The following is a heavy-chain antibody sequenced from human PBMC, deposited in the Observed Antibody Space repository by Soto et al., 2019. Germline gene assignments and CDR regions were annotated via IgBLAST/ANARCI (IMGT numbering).Heavy chain of an antibody. V-gene: IGHV3-48*03. J-gene: IGHJ6*02. CDR2: ISSSGSTI. CDR3: AAYCRRGSCYSVYYYYGMDV. CDR1: GFTFSSYE. D-gene: IGHD2-15*01. Sequence: PGGSLRLSCAASGFTFSSYEMNWVRQAPGKGLEWVSYISSSGSTIYYADSVKGRFTISRDNAKNSLYLQMNSLRAEDAAVYYCAAYCRRGSCYSVYYYYGMDVWGQGTTVTVSS.